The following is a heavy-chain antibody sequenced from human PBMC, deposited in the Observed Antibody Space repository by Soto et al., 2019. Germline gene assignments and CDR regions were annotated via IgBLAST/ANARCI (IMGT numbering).Heavy chain of an antibody. CDR3: ARVRSGRTLIAFDI. V-gene: IGHV1-46*01. CDR2: INPSGGST. J-gene: IGHJ3*02. Sequence: SVKVSCKASGYTFTSYHMHWLRHAPGQGLEWMGIINPSGGSTSYAQKFQGRVTMTRDTSTSTVYMELSSLRSEDTAVYYCARVRSGRTLIAFDIWGQGTMVTVSS. CDR1: GYTFTSYH. D-gene: IGHD2-15*01.